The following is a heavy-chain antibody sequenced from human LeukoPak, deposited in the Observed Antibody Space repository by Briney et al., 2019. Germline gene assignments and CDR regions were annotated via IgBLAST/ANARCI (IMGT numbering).Heavy chain of an antibody. V-gene: IGHV3-23*01. Sequence: GGSLRLSCAASGFTFSSYAMNWVRQAPGKGLEWVSSISGSGGSTYYADSVKGRFTISRDNSKNTPYLQMDSLRAEDTAVYYCASQEGPYCSGDTCYVGFEDWGQGALVTVSS. CDR3: ASQEGPYCSGDTCYVGFED. J-gene: IGHJ4*02. D-gene: IGHD2-15*01. CDR2: ISGSGGST. CDR1: GFTFSSYA.